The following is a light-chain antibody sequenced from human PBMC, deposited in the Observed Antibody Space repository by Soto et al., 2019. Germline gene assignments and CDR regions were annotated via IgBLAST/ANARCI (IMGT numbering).Light chain of an antibody. CDR3: SSYTSSSTLLV. Sequence: QSVLTQPASVSGATGQSITISCTGTSSDVGGYNYVSWYQQHPGKAPKLMIYDVSNRPSGVSNRFSGSKSGNTASLTISGLQAEDEADYYCSSYTSSSTLLVFGGGTTLTVL. CDR2: DVS. J-gene: IGLJ2*01. CDR1: SSDVGGYNY. V-gene: IGLV2-14*01.